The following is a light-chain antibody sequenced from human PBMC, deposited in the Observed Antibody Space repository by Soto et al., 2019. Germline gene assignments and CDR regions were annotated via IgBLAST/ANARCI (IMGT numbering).Light chain of an antibody. J-gene: IGKJ5*01. CDR3: MQATEFPIT. CDR2: KIS. V-gene: IGKV2-24*01. Sequence: DIVMTQTPLSSPVTLGQPASISCRSSRSLVSSNGNTYLGWLQHRPGQPPRLLIYKISERFSGVPDRFSGSGAGTDFTLIIIRVEAEDVVVYYCMQATEFPITFGQGTRLELK. CDR1: RSLVSSNGNTY.